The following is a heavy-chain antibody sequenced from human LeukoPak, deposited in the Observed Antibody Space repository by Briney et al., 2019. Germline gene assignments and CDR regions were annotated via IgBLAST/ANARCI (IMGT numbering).Heavy chain of an antibody. CDR1: GYTFTSYG. D-gene: IGHD1-1*01. CDR3: ARELERTYYYYYGMDV. V-gene: IGHV1-18*01. CDR2: ISAYNGNT. J-gene: IGHJ6*02. Sequence: ASVTVSFKASGYTFTSYGISWVRQAPGQGLEWMGWISAYNGNTNYAQKLQGRVTMTTDTSTSTAYMELRSLRSDDTAVYYCARELERTYYYYYGMDVWGQGTTVTVSS.